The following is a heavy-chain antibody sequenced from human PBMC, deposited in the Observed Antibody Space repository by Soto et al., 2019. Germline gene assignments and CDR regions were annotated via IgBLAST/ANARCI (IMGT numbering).Heavy chain of an antibody. CDR1: GYTFIGYY. CDR2: INPKNGDT. Sequence: QVQLLQSGAEVKKPGASVKVSCKASGYTFIGYYMHWVRQAPGQGFEWMGWINPKNGDTKYIQKFAGRVTMTGDASISTVHMELSRLPSDDTAVYYCVRGGWANPPVFASWGQGTLVTVSS. CDR3: VRGGWANPPVFAS. J-gene: IGHJ5*02. V-gene: IGHV1-2*02. D-gene: IGHD1-26*01.